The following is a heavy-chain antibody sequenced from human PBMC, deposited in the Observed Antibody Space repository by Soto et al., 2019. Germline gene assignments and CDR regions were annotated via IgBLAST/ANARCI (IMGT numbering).Heavy chain of an antibody. CDR1: GGSISSSSYY. CDR3: ARWDSSGYSFDY. Sequence: ASETLSLTCTVSGGSISSSSYYWGWIRQPPGKGLEWIGSIYYSGSTYYNPSLKSRVTISVDTSKNQFSLKLSSVTAADTAVYYCARWDSSGYSFDYWGQGTLVTVSS. CDR2: IYYSGST. V-gene: IGHV4-39*01. D-gene: IGHD3-22*01. J-gene: IGHJ4*02.